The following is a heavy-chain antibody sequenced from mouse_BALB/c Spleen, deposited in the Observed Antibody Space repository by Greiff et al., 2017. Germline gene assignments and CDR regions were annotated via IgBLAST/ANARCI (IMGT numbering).Heavy chain of an antibody. Sequence: EVMLVESGGGLVQPGGSLKLSCAASGFTFSSYAMSWVRQSPEKRLEWVAEISSGGSYTYYPDTVTGRFTISRDNAKHTLYLEMSSLRSEDTAMYYCARGDYCGRHYFDYWGQGTTLTVSS. D-gene: IGHD1-2*01. CDR2: ISSGGSYT. J-gene: IGHJ2*01. CDR3: ARGDYCGRHYFDY. CDR1: GFTFSSYA. V-gene: IGHV5-9-4*01.